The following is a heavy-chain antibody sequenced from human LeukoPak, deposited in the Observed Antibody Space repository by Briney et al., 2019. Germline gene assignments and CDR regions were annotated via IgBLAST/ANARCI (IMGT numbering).Heavy chain of an antibody. Sequence: GGSLRLSCAASGFTFSSYGMHWVRQAPGKGLEWVAVISHDGSNKYYADSVKGRFTISRDNSKNTLYLQMNSLRAEDTAVYYCAKDLFYDFWSGSSSYGMDVWGQGTTVTVSS. V-gene: IGHV3-30*18. CDR3: AKDLFYDFWSGSSSYGMDV. CDR1: GFTFSSYG. CDR2: ISHDGSNK. J-gene: IGHJ6*02. D-gene: IGHD3-3*01.